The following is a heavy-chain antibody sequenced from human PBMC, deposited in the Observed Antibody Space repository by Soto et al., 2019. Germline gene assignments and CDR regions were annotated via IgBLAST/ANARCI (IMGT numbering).Heavy chain of an antibody. CDR3: ARDYSRGDFDY. CDR1: GFMFSTYE. J-gene: IGHJ4*02. V-gene: IGHV3-48*03. CDR2: ISSGGGTI. Sequence: EVQLVQSGGGLVQPGGSLRLSCAASGFMFSTYEMNWVHQAPGKGLEWVSYISSGGGTIYYADSVKGRFTISRDNADNSLYLHMHSLRAEDTAVYYCARDYSRGDFDYWGQGTLVTVSS. D-gene: IGHD2-15*01.